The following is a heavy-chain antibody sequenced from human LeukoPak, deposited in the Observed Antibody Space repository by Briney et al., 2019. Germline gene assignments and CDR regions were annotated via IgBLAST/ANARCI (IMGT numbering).Heavy chain of an antibody. CDR3: VKDRDFWSGLDV. V-gene: IGHV3-9*01. J-gene: IGHJ6*02. CDR1: GFFFDDYG. D-gene: IGHD3-3*01. Sequence: GGSLRLSCAASGFFFDDYGMHWVRQVPGKGLEWVSGISWQSNTRKYADSVRGRFTISRDNAKNSLYLQMNSLKLEDTALYYSVKDRDFWSGLDVWGQGTMVTVS. CDR2: ISWQSNTR.